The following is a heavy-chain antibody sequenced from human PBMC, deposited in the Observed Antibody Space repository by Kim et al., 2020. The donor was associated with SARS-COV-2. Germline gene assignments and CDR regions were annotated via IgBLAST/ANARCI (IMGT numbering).Heavy chain of an antibody. V-gene: IGHV1-3*01. CDR3: AREPCMDV. Sequence: GTTKYSQKFQGRGTITRDTSAGTAYLGLSSLRSEDTAVYYCAREPCMDVWGQGTTVTVSS. J-gene: IGHJ6*02. CDR2: GTT.